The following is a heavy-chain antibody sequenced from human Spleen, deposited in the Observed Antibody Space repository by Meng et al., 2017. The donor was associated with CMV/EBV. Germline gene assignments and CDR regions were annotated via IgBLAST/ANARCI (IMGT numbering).Heavy chain of an antibody. Sequence: YSFTSYWIGWVRQMPGKGLEWMGIIYPGDSDTRYSPSFQGQVTISADKSISTAYLQWSSLKASDTAMYYCATHFYYYDSSGYYYYFDYWGQGTLVTVSS. D-gene: IGHD3-22*01. CDR3: ATHFYYYDSSGYYYYFDY. CDR1: YSFTSYW. V-gene: IGHV5-51*01. CDR2: IYPGDSDT. J-gene: IGHJ4*02.